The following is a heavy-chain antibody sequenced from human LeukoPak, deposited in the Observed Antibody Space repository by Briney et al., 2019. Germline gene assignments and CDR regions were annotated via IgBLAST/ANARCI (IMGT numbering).Heavy chain of an antibody. CDR1: GFTFSSYV. J-gene: IGHJ4*02. D-gene: IGHD3-3*01. Sequence: PGASLRLSCAASGFTFSSYVTHSARQTRGKGLELVAILSSDGVDKRYADSVQGRFTVSRDNFKNTLYLQMNSLRAEDTAIYYCARDPGTIFDVLNYHFDNWGQGTLVTVSS. V-gene: IGHV3-30-3*01. CDR3: ARDPGTIFDVLNYHFDN. CDR2: LSSDGVDK.